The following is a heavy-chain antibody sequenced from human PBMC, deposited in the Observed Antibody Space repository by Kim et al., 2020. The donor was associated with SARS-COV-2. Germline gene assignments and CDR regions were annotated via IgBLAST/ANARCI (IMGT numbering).Heavy chain of an antibody. CDR3: ARAASGGIQLLGPHYGMDS. Sequence: SETLSLTCTVSGGSISSGSYYWSWIRQPAGKGLEWIGRIYTSGSTNYNPSLKSRVTISVDTSKNQFSLKLSSVTAADTAVYYCARAASGGIQLLGPHYGMDSWGQGTTVTVSS. CDR2: IYTSGST. D-gene: IGHD2-2*01. CDR1: GGSISSGSYY. V-gene: IGHV4-61*02. J-gene: IGHJ6*02.